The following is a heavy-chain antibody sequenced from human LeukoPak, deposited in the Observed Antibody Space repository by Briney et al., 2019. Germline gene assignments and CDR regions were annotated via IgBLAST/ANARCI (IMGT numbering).Heavy chain of an antibody. CDR3: AAEPITMVRGARDY. J-gene: IGHJ4*02. CDR1: GFTFSSYG. Sequence: GGSLRLSCAASGFTFSSYGLHWVRQGPGKGLEGGAVISYDGSNKYYADSVKGRFTISRDNSKNTLYLQMNSLRAEDTAVYYCAAEPITMVRGARDYWGQGTLVTVSS. CDR2: ISYDGSNK. D-gene: IGHD3-10*01. V-gene: IGHV3-30*03.